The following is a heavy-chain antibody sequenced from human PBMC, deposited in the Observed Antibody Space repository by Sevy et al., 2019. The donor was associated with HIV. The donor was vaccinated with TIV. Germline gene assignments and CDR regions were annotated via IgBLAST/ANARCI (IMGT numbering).Heavy chain of an antibody. D-gene: IGHD3-10*01. J-gene: IGHJ4*02. Sequence: GGSLRLSCAASGFTFSSYAMSWVRQAPGKGLEWVSAISGSGGSTYYAHSVKGRFTISRDNSKNTLYLQMNSLRAEDTAVYYCAKNPQRFGELLNHYFDYWGQGTLVTVSS. CDR3: AKNPQRFGELLNHYFDY. CDR2: ISGSGGST. V-gene: IGHV3-23*01. CDR1: GFTFSSYA.